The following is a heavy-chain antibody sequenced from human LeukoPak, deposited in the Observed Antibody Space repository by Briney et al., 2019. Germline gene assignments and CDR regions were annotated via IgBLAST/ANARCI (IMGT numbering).Heavy chain of an antibody. J-gene: IGHJ6*02. D-gene: IGHD6-19*01. V-gene: IGHV4-59*08. CDR2: IYYSGST. CDR1: VGSISSYY. CDR3: ARSIVVAGIVSDYYYYAMDV. Sequence: SETLSLTCTVSVGSISSYYWSWIRQPPGKGLEWIGYIYYSGSTNYNPSLKSRVTISVHTSKHQFSLRLSSVTAADTAVYYCARSIVVAGIVSDYYYYAMDVWGQGTTVTVSS.